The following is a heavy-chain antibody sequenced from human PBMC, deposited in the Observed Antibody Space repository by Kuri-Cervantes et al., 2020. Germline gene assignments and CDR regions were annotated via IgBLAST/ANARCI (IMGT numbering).Heavy chain of an antibody. D-gene: IGHD6-19*01. CDR3: AGGSIAVAGSAY. CDR1: GGSISSYY. V-gene: IGHV4-59*01. CDR2: LYYGGST. Sequence: SETLSLTCTVSGGSISSYYWNWIRQPPGKGLEWIGYLYYGGSTSYNPSLKSRVTISVDTPKNQFSLKLSSVIAADTAVYFCAGGSIAVAGSAYWGQGTLVTVSS. J-gene: IGHJ4*02.